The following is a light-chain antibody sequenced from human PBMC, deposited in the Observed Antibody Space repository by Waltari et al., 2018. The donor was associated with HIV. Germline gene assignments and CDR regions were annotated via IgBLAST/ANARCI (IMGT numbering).Light chain of an antibody. V-gene: IGKV4-1*01. J-gene: IGKJ1*01. CDR1: EGLERHHNKNY. CDR2: WAS. CDR3: QQYYSTPPT. Sequence: DFVITQAPDPTAVSLGVRATINCKSSPEGLERHHNKNYLAWYPQKPGQPPQLLIYWASTRESGVPDRFSGSGSGTDFTLTVSSLQAEDVAVYYCQQYYSTPPTFGQGTKVEIK.